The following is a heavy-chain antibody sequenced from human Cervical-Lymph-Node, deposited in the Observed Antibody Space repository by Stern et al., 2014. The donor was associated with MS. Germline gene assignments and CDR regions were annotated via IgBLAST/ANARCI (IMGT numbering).Heavy chain of an antibody. CDR1: GFSFRNFY. CDR3: VRADGSSDDY. D-gene: IGHD3-10*01. V-gene: IGHV3-11*01. J-gene: IGHJ4*02. CDR2: ISSSGDHI. Sequence: VQLVESGGGLVKPGGSLRLSCAASGFSFRNFYMTWIRQAPGKGLEWVSYISSSGDHIVCADSVQGRFTISSDNAKNSLYLQMNSLRADDTAIYYCVRADGSSDDYWGQGTLVTVSS.